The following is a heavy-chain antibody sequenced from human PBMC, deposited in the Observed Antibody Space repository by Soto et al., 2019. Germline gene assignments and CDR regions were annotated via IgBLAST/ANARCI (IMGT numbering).Heavy chain of an antibody. Sequence: QVQLQESGPGLVKPSGTLSLTCAVSGASITSDNWWTWVRQPPGKLLEWIGEIYHSGSTNYNPSLRSRVTLSVDKSKNHSSINLSSLTSADTAVYYCAGREHSRGQIFTDDWGQGTLVTVSS. J-gene: IGHJ4*02. D-gene: IGHD3-9*01. CDR1: GASITSDNW. CDR2: IYHSGST. V-gene: IGHV4-4*02. CDR3: AGREHSRGQIFTDD.